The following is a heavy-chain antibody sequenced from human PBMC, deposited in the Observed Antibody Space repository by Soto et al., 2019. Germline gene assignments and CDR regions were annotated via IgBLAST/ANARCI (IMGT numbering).Heavy chain of an antibody. D-gene: IGHD3-3*01. CDR1: GFTFSGSA. J-gene: IGHJ6*03. V-gene: IGHV3-73*01. CDR3: TRLGGNYDFWSGRYYYMDV. Sequence: GGSLRLSCAASGFTFSGSAMHWVRQASGKGLEWVGRIRSKANSYATAYAASVKGRLTISRDDSKNTAYLQMNSLKTEDTAVYYCTRLGGNYDFWSGRYYYMDVWGKGTTVTVSS. CDR2: IRSKANSYAT.